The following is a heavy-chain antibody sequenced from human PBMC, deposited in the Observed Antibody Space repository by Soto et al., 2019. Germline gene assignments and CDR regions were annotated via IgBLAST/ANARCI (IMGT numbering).Heavy chain of an antibody. D-gene: IGHD3-22*01. J-gene: IGHJ4*02. CDR1: GGSISSTSSY. V-gene: IGHV4-39*01. Sequence: SETLSLTCTVSGGSISSTSSYWAWIRQPPGKGLEWVGSIYYLGNTYYSPSLGSRVTISVDTSKNQFSLKLSSVTAADKAVFYCAGLYPYESSGYHLDYWSQGTLVTVSS. CDR2: IYYLGNT. CDR3: AGLYPYESSGYHLDY.